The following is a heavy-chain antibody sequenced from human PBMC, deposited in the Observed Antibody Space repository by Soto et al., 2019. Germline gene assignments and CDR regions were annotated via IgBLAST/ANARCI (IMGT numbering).Heavy chain of an antibody. Sequence: PSETLSLTCAVSGGSFSCYYWSWIRQPPGKGLEWIGELNDSGGTNYNASLKSRVTMSGDMSKNQFSLKLSFVTAADTAMYYCARARGGVQDWGQGTLVTVSS. CDR3: ARARGGVQD. J-gene: IGHJ1*01. CDR1: GGSFSCYY. D-gene: IGHD3-10*01. V-gene: IGHV4-34*01. CDR2: LNDSGGT.